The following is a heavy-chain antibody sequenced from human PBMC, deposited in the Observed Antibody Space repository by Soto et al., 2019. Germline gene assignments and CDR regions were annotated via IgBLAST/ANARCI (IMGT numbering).Heavy chain of an antibody. D-gene: IGHD3-10*02. V-gene: IGHV4-59*02. CDR3: ARGQLLFAY. CDR1: DASASKYY. CDR2: IAHTGYT. Sequence: SETLSLTCSVSDASASKYYWSWIRQPPGKGLEWIGYIAHTGYTSYNPSLESRLTISMDKSKNQLSLNLNAVTTADTAVYYCARGQLLFAYWGQGTPVTVSS. J-gene: IGHJ4*02.